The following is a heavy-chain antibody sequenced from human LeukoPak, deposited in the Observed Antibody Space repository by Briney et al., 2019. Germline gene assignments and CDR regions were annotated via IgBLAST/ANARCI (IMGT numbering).Heavy chain of an antibody. CDR2: IRYDGSNK. V-gene: IGHV3-30*02. CDR3: AKSGWAAAGYFDY. Sequence: GGSLRLSCAASGFTFSSYGMHWVRQAPGKGLEWVAFIRYDGSNKFYADSVKARFTISRDNSKNTLYLQMNSLRAEDTAVYYCAKSGWAAAGYFDYWGQGTLVTVSS. CDR1: GFTFSSYG. D-gene: IGHD6-13*01. J-gene: IGHJ4*02.